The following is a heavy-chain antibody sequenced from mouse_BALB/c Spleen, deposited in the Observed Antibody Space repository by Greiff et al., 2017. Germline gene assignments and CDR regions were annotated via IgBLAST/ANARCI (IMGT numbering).Heavy chain of an antibody. CDR2: IWGGGST. CDR3: AKHPYYYGSSYDWYFDV. CDR1: GFSLTDYG. J-gene: IGHJ1*01. V-gene: IGHV2-6-5*01. D-gene: IGHD1-1*01. Sequence: VMLVESGPGLVAPSQSLSITCTVSGFSLTDYGVSWIRQPPGKGLEWLGVIWGGGSTYYNSALKSRLSISKDNSKSQVFLKMNSLQTDDTAMYYCAKHPYYYGSSYDWYFDVWGAGTTVTVSS.